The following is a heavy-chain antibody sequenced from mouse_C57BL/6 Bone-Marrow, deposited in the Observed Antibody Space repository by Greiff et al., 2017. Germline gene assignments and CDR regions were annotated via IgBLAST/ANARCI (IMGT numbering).Heavy chain of an antibody. V-gene: IGHV1-55*01. CDR1: GYTFTSYW. J-gene: IGHJ4*01. CDR2: IYPGSGST. D-gene: IGHD1-1*01. Sequence: VKLMESGAELVKPGASVKMSCKASGYTFTSYWITWVKQRPGQGLEWIGDIYPGSGSTNYNEKFKSKATLTVDTSSSTAYMQLSSLTSEDSAVYYCAREGYGSPYYYAMDYWGQGTSVTVSS. CDR3: AREGYGSPYYYAMDY.